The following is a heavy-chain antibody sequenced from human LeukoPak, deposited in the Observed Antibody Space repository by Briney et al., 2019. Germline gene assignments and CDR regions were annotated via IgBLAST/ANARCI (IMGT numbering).Heavy chain of an antibody. CDR2: INDSEYT. J-gene: IGHJ5*02. CDR3: AGGHRNWLLSWFDP. V-gene: IGHV4-34*01. Sequence: PSETLSLTCAVYGGSFSGNYWSWIRQPPGKGLEWIGEINDSEYTNYNPSLKSRVTISIDTTKNQFSLKLASVTAADTAVYYCAGGHRNWLLSWFDPWGRGTLVTVSS. D-gene: IGHD3-9*01. CDR1: GGSFSGNY.